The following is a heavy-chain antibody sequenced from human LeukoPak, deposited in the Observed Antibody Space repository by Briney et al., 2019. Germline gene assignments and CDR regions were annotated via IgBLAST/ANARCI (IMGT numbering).Heavy chain of an antibody. Sequence: PGGSLRLSCAASGFTFSSYEMNWVRQAPGKGLEWASYISSSGSTISYADSVKCRFTISRDNSKNTLYLQMNSLRAEDTAVYYCARDGSSSWYCVECGYYYYMDVWGKGTTVTVSS. D-gene: IGHD6-13*01. V-gene: IGHV3-48*03. CDR2: ISSSGSTI. CDR3: ARDGSSSWYCVECGYYYYMDV. J-gene: IGHJ6*03. CDR1: GFTFSSYE.